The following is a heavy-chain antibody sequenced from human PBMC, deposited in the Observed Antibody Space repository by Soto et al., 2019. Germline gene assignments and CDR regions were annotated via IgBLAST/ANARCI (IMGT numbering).Heavy chain of an antibody. V-gene: IGHV4-31*03. Sequence: QVQLQESGPGLVKPSQTLSLTCSVSGESISSGGYYWSWLRHHPGKGLEWIGYIYDGESAYYNPSLKSRVTISMDTSKNHFAMRLSSVTATDTAVYYCARASSSSSAADYWGQGTLATVSS. CDR2: IYDGESA. D-gene: IGHD6-6*01. CDR3: ARASSSSSAADY. J-gene: IGHJ4*02. CDR1: GESISSGGYY.